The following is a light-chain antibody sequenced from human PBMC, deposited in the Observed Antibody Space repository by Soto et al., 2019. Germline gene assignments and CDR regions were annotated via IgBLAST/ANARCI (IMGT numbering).Light chain of an antibody. CDR3: QQYDDWPWT. J-gene: IGKJ1*01. CDR1: QSVGTY. V-gene: IGKV3D-20*01. CDR2: DSS. Sequence: IVLTQSPATLSLSPVERATLSCVASQSVGTYIAWYKQKPGLAPRLVMFDSSTRATGIPDRFSGSGSGTDFTLTISRLQSEDFAFYYCQQYDDWPWTFGQGTKVDIK.